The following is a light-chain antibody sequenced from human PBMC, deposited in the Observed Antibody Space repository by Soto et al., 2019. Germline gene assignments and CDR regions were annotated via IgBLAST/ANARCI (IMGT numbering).Light chain of an antibody. CDR1: QSVSSN. Sequence: ETVLTLSRATLSVSPWEIATLCCRASQSVSSNLAWYQQKPGQAPRLLIYGASNRATGIPARFSGSGSGTDFTLTITSLQAEDFAVYCCQQHNNWPITFGAGTQLENK. CDR3: QQHNNWPIT. CDR2: GAS. J-gene: IGKJ5*01. V-gene: IGKV3-15*01.